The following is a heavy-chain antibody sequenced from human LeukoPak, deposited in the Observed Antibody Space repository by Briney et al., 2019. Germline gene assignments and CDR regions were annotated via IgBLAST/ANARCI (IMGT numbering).Heavy chain of an antibody. CDR3: ARDYDSSGYYFWALDY. J-gene: IGHJ4*02. CDR2: ISYDGSNK. Sequence: GESLRLSCAAAGFTFSSYAMHWVSQAPGKGLEWEAVISYDGSNKYYADSVKGRFTISRDNSKNTLYLQMNSLRAEDTAVYYCARDYDSSGYYFWALDYWGQGTLVTVSS. D-gene: IGHD3-22*01. V-gene: IGHV3-30-3*01. CDR1: GFTFSSYA.